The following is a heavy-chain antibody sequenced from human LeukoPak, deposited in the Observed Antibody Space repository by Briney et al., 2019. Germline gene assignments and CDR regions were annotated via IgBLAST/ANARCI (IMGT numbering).Heavy chain of an antibody. CDR3: ARVTYDRSGYYNGIPY. D-gene: IGHD3-22*01. CDR1: GYTFTGYF. CDR2: INPSSGAT. V-gene: IGHV1-2*02. Sequence: APVKVSCKASGYTFTGYFIHWVRQAPGQGLEWMGWINPSSGATNYAQNFQGRVTLTREMSISTAYMEVSRLLSDDTAVYYCARVTYDRSGYYNGIPYWGQGTLVIVSS. J-gene: IGHJ4*02.